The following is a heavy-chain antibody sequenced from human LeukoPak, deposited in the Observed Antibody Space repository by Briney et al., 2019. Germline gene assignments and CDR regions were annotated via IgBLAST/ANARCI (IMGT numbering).Heavy chain of an antibody. CDR1: GGTFSSHV. CDR3: ARGLQYQLLKALGYYYMDV. D-gene: IGHD2-2*01. V-gene: IGHV1-69*05. J-gene: IGHJ6*03. CDR2: IIPISGTA. Sequence: SVKVSCKASGGTFSSHVIAWVRQAPGQGPEWMGGIIPISGTANYAQKFQGRVTITTDESTSTAYMELSSLTSDDTAVYYCARGLQYQLLKALGYYYMDVWGEGTTVTVSS.